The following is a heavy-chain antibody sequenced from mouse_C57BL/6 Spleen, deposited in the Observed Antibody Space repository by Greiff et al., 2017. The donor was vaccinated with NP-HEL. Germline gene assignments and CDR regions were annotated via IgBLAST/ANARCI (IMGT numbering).Heavy chain of an antibody. D-gene: IGHD1-1*01. CDR3: ARGTTVPFAY. Sequence: VQLQQPGTELVKPGASVKLSCKASGYTFTSYWMHWVKQRPGQGLEWIGRIDPEDGETKYAPKFQGKATITADTSSNTAYLQLSSLTSEDTAVYYCARGTTVPFAYWGQGTLVTVSA. V-gene: IGHV14-2*01. CDR1: GYTFTSYW. CDR2: IDPEDGET. J-gene: IGHJ3*01.